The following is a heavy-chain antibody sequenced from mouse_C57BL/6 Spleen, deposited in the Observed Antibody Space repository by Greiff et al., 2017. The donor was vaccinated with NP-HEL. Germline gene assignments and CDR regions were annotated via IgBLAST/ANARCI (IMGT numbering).Heavy chain of an antibody. CDR2: IYPRGGST. V-gene: IGHV1-85*01. CDR3: ARKENYGSSYGRFAD. D-gene: IGHD1-1*01. Sequence: QVQLQQSGPELVKPGASVKLSCKASGYTFTSYDINWVKQRPGQGLEWIGWIYPRGGSTKYNEKFKGKATLTVDKSSSTAYMELHSLTSEDSAVYFCARKENYGSSYGRFADWGQGTLVTVSA. J-gene: IGHJ3*01. CDR1: GYTFTSYD.